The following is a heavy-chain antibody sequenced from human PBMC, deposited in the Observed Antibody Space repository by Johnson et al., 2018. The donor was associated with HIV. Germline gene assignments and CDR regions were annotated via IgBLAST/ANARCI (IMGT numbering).Heavy chain of an antibody. CDR2: ISYDGSNK. Sequence: VQLVESGGGLVQPGRSLRLSCAASGFTFSSYAMHWVRQAPGKGLEWVAVISYDGSNKYYADSVKGRFTTSRDNFKNTLYLQMNSLRTDDTAVYYCARDPRADAFDIWGQGTMVIVSS. CDR1: GFTFSSYA. CDR3: ARDPRADAFDI. J-gene: IGHJ3*02. V-gene: IGHV3-30*04.